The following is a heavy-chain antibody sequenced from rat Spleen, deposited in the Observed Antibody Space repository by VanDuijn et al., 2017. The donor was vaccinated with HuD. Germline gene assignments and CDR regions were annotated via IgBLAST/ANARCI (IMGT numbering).Heavy chain of an antibody. D-gene: IGHD1-2*01. CDR1: GFTFSDYY. CDR2: ISYEGSST. Sequence: EVQLVESDGGLVQPGRSLKLSCAASGFTFSDYYMAWVRQAPNKGLEWVASISYEGSSTYYGDSVKGRFTISRDNAKSTLYLQMNSLRSEDTATYYCARPDSSLYVMDAWGQGASVTVSS. CDR3: ARPDSSLYVMDA. J-gene: IGHJ4*01. V-gene: IGHV5-22*01.